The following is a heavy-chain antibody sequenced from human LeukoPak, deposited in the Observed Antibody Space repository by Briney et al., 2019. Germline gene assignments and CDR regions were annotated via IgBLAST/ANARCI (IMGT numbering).Heavy chain of an antibody. V-gene: IGHV1-2*02. D-gene: IGHD6-13*01. Sequence: ASVKVSCKASGYTFTGYYMHWVRQAPGQGLEWMGWINPNSGGTNYAQKFQGRVTMTRDTSISTAYMELSRLRSDDTAVYYCARVFFEAAAGMRDYWGQGTLVTVSS. CDR3: ARVFFEAAAGMRDY. CDR2: INPNSGGT. CDR1: GYTFTGYY. J-gene: IGHJ4*02.